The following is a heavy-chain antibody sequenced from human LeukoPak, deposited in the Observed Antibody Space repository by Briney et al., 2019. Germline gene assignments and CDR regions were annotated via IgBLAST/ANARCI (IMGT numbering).Heavy chain of an antibody. V-gene: IGHV3-11*01. Sequence: PGGSLRLSCAASGFTFSDYYMSWIRQAPGKGLEWVSYISSSGSTIYYADSVKGRFTISRDDAKNSLYLQMNSLRAEDTAVYYCARVLYYDSSGYTFDYWGQGTLVTVSS. J-gene: IGHJ4*02. CDR2: ISSSGSTI. D-gene: IGHD3-22*01. CDR1: GFTFSDYY. CDR3: ARVLYYDSSGYTFDY.